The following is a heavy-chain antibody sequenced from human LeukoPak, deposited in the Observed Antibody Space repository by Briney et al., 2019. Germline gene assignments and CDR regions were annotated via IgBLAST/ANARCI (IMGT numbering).Heavy chain of an antibody. CDR2: IIPIFGTA. CDR3: AAYCSSTSCYHQPDY. CDR1: GGTFSSYA. D-gene: IGHD2-2*01. V-gene: IGHV1-69*05. Sequence: ASVRVSCKASGGTFSSYAISWVRQAPGQGLEWMGGIIPIFGTANYAQKFQGRVTITTDESTSTAYMELSSLRSEDTAVYYCAAYCSSTSCYHQPDYWGQGTLVTVSS. J-gene: IGHJ4*02.